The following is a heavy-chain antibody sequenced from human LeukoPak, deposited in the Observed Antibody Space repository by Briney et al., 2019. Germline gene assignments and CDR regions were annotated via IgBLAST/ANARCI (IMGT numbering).Heavy chain of an antibody. Sequence: GGSLRLSCAASRFTFSSYGMHWVRQAPGKGLEWVAYIQYDGSNEQYADSVKGRFSISRDSSKNILYLQMNSLRAEDTAVYYCAKDRCSNGVGCYYYYMGVWGKGTTVTISS. CDR1: RFTFSSYG. CDR3: AKDRCSNGVGCYYYYMGV. V-gene: IGHV3-30*02. D-gene: IGHD2-8*01. J-gene: IGHJ6*03. CDR2: IQYDGSNE.